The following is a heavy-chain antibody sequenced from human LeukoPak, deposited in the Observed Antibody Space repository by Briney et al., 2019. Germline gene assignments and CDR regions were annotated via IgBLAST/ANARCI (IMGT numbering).Heavy chain of an antibody. Sequence: GESLKISCKASGYTFTHQWIGWVRQMPGSGLEWMGIIYPRDSDTIYSPSFQGHVTISADTPINTAYLEWSSLEASDTAIYYCARHSDVIGAIWGQGTLVTVSS. CDR1: GYTFTHQW. CDR3: ARHSDVIGAI. V-gene: IGHV5-51*01. CDR2: IYPRDSDT. D-gene: IGHD3-10*01. J-gene: IGHJ4*02.